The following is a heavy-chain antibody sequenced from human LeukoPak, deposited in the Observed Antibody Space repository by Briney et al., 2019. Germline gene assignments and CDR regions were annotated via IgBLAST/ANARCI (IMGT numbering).Heavy chain of an antibody. V-gene: IGHV4-31*03. CDR2: IYYSGST. J-gene: IGHJ4*02. CDR1: GGFISSGGYY. CDR3: ARSGDFYYDSSGYIYFDY. D-gene: IGHD3-22*01. Sequence: PSETLSLTCTVSGGFISSGGYYWSWIRQHPGKGLEWFGYIYYSGSTYYNPSLKSRVTISVDTSKNQFSLKLSSVTAADTAVYYCARSGDFYYDSSGYIYFDYWGQGTLVTVSS.